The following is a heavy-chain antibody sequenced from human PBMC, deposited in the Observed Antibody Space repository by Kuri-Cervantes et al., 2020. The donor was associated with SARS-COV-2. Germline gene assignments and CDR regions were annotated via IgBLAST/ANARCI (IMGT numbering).Heavy chain of an antibody. CDR1: KLTLDDYA. CDR2: ISWNSDNI. CDR3: ARVAGEGPIYYYYMDV. D-gene: IGHD2-21*01. J-gene: IGHJ6*03. Sequence: LSLTCTASKLTLDDYAMYWVRQAPGKGLGWVSGISWNSDNIDYADSVKGRFTVSRDSAKSSLYLQMNSLRGEDTAVYYCARVAGEGPIYYYYMDVWGKGTTVTVSS. V-gene: IGHV3-9*01.